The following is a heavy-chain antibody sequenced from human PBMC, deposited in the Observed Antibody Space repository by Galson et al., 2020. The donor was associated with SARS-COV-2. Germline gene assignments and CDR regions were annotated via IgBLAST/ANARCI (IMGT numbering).Heavy chain of an antibody. CDR3: ASGRESSGRFEY. Sequence: SETLSLTCTVSGGSISSGDYYCSWVRQTPGKGLEWIGYMYYTGSSYYNPSLKRRGTISLDTSKNQFSLRLSSVTAADTAVYFCASGRESSGRFEYWGQGILVTVSS. V-gene: IGHV4-30-4*01. J-gene: IGHJ4*02. CDR1: GGSISSGDYY. CDR2: MYYTGSS.